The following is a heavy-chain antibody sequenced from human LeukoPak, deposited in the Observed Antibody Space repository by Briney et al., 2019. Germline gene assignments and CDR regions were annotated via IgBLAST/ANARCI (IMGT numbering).Heavy chain of an antibody. CDR2: ISSSSSYI. CDR3: ARGIPYRDAFDI. D-gene: IGHD3-16*02. J-gene: IGHJ3*02. V-gene: IGHV3-21*01. CDR1: GFTFSSYS. Sequence: PGGSLRLSCAAYGFTFSSYSMNWVRQAPGKGLEWVSSISSSSSYIYYADSVKGRFTISRDNAKNSLYLQMNSLRAEDTAVYYCARGIPYRDAFDIWGQGTMVTVSS.